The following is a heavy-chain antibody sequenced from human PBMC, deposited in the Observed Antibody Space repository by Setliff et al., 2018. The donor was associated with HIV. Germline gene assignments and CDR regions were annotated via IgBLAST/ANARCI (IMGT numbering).Heavy chain of an antibody. CDR2: INQSGNI. V-gene: IGHV4-34*01. D-gene: IGHD4-17*01. J-gene: IGHJ3*02. Sequence: SETLSLTCAVCGESFSGHHYNWIRQPPGKGLEWIGKINQSGNINYNPSLKSRVPISVDTSKNQLSRKLSSLTAADTAVYCCARDRPPSTVDMLGAFDRWGQGTMVTVSS. CDR1: GESFSGHH. CDR3: ARDRPPSTVDMLGAFDR.